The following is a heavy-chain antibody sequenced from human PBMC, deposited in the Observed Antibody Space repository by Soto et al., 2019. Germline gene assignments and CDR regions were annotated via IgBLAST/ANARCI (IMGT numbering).Heavy chain of an antibody. V-gene: IGHV3-21*01. CDR1: EFTFSTVS. Sequence: VQLVESGGGLVKPGGSLRLSCVASEFTFSTVSMNWIRQAPGKGLEWVASISRSSDSIYYADSVKGRFTISRDNAKQSLYLQMDNLRAEDTAVFYCAIRFTGAFDVWGLGTMVTVSS. J-gene: IGHJ3*01. D-gene: IGHD1-1*01. CDR2: ISRSSDSI. CDR3: AIRFTGAFDV.